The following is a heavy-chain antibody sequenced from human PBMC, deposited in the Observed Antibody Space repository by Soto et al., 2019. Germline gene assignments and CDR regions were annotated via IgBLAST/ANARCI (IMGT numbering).Heavy chain of an antibody. Sequence: ASVKVSCKASGYTFTGYYMHWVRQAPGQGLEWMGWINPNSGGTNYAQKFQGWVTMTRDTSISTAYMELSRLRSDDTAVYYCARDMAVGNYYGSGSPANYYYYGMDVRGQGTTVTVSS. CDR1: GYTFTGYY. V-gene: IGHV1-2*04. D-gene: IGHD3-10*01. J-gene: IGHJ6*02. CDR3: ARDMAVGNYYGSGSPANYYYYGMDV. CDR2: INPNSGGT.